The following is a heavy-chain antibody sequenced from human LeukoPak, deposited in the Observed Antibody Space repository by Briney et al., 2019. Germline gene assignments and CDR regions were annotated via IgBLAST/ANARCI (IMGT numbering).Heavy chain of an antibody. J-gene: IGHJ6*03. CDR1: GFTFSSYS. CDR3: ARDVVRYMDV. D-gene: IGHD2-2*01. V-gene: IGHV3-48*04. CDR2: ISSSSSTI. Sequence: GGSLRLSCAASGFTFSSYSMNWVRQAPGKGQEWVSYISSSSSTIYYADSVKGRFTISRDNAKNSLYLQMNSLRAEDTAVYYCARDVVRYMDVWGKGTTVTVSS.